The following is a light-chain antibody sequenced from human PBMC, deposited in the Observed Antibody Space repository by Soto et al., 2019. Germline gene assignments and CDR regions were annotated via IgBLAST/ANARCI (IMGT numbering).Light chain of an antibody. CDR2: GAS. V-gene: IGKV3-20*01. CDR1: QSVSSNY. J-gene: IGKJ2*01. Sequence: EIVLTQSPGTLSLSPGERATLSCRASQSVSSNYLAWYQQKPGLAPRLLIYGASNRATGIPDRFSGSGSGTDFTLTISRLEPEDFAVHYCQHYGGSPPVTFGQGTKLEIK. CDR3: QHYGGSPPVT.